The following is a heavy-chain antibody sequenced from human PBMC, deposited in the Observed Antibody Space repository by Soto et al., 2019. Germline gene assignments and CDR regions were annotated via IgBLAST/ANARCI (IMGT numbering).Heavy chain of an antibody. D-gene: IGHD3-3*01. CDR1: GGSFSGHC. Sequence: SETLSLTCAVYGGSFSGHCWSWIRQPPGKGLEWIGYIYYSGSTNYNPSLKSRVTISVDTSKNQFSLKLSSVTAADTAVYYCARVESLNWFDPWGQGTLVTVSS. CDR3: ARVESLNWFDP. J-gene: IGHJ5*02. V-gene: IGHV4-59*11. CDR2: IYYSGST.